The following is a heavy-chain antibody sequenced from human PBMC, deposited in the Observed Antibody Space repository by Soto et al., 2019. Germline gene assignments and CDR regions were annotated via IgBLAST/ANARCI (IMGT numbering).Heavy chain of an antibody. D-gene: IGHD6-13*01. V-gene: IGHV1-69*13. CDR1: GGTFSSYA. CDR3: ATRPYIAAAHYYYGMDV. J-gene: IGHJ6*02. CDR2: IIPIFGTA. Sequence: SVKVSCKASGGTFSSYAISWVRQAPGQGLEWMGGIIPIFGTANYAQKLQGRVTITADESTSTAYMELSSLGSEDTAVYYCATRPYIAAAHYYYGMDVWGQGTTVTVSS.